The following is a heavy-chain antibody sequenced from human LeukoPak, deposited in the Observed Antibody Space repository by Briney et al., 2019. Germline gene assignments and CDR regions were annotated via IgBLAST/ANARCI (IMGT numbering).Heavy chain of an antibody. D-gene: IGHD6-6*01. V-gene: IGHV3-23*01. J-gene: IGHJ5*02. CDR1: GFTFNSHA. CDR2: ISCSDGST. CDR3: AKGKGYSNSSSDH. Sequence: PGGSLRLSCAASGFTFNSHAMNWVRQAPGKGLEWVSAISCSDGSTYYADSVKCRFTISRDNSKNTLYLQMNSLRAEDTAVYHCAKGKGYSNSSSDHWGQGTLVTVSS.